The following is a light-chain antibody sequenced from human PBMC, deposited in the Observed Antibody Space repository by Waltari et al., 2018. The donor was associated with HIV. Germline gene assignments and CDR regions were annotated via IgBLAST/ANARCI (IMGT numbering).Light chain of an antibody. Sequence: LIMTQSPGSLSVSPGERVTLTCRASQDVSNNLAWFQHQRGQPPRLLIFGVSSKAAGVPDMFRGSGSGTEFNLTISGLRSEDFATYYCQQYHSWPWTFGQGTKV. J-gene: IGKJ1*01. CDR1: QDVSNN. CDR3: QQYHSWPWT. CDR2: GVS. V-gene: IGKV3-15*01.